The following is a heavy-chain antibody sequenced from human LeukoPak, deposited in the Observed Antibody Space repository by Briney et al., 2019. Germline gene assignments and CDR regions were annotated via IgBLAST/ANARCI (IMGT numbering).Heavy chain of an antibody. V-gene: IGHV3-64*02. CDR3: ARVCSTTTCYPANDY. D-gene: IGHD2-2*01. J-gene: IGHJ4*02. CDR1: GFAFSNYA. Sequence: GGSLRLSCAASGFAFSNYAMHWVRQAPGKGLECVSAITSNGGSTYYADSVKGRFTISRDNSKSTLYLHMGSLRAEDMAVYYCARVCSTTTCYPANDYWGQGTLVTVSS. CDR2: ITSNGGST.